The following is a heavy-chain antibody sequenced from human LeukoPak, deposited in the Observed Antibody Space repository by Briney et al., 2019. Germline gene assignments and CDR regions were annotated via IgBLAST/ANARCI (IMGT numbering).Heavy chain of an antibody. J-gene: IGHJ4*02. D-gene: IGHD2-21*01. V-gene: IGHV3-53*05. CDR2: IYSGGST. Sequence: GGSLRLSCAASGFTVSSNYMSWVRQAPGKGLEWVSVIYSGGSTYYADSVKGRFTISRDNSKNTLYLQMNSLRAEDTAVYYCAKAINKGKKFDYWGQGTLVTVSS. CDR3: AKAINKGKKFDY. CDR1: GFTVSSNY.